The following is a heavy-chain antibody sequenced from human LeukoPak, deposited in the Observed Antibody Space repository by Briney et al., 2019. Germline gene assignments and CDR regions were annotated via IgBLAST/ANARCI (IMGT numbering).Heavy chain of an antibody. CDR3: AKVSVVPASTFDP. V-gene: IGHV3-30*02. CDR2: IRYDGSNK. CDR1: GFTFSSYG. Sequence: GGSLRLSCAASGFTFSSYGMHWVRQAPGKGLEWVAFIRYDGSNKCYADSVKGRFTISRDNSKNTLYLQMNSLRAEDTAVYYCAKVSVVPASTFDPWGQGTLVTVSS. D-gene: IGHD2-2*01. J-gene: IGHJ5*02.